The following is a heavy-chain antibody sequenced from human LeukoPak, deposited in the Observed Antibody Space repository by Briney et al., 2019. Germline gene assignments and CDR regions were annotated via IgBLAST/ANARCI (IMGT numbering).Heavy chain of an antibody. CDR3: AGREYGSGSYQYLDY. V-gene: IGHV1-69*13. CDR2: IIPIFGTA. Sequence: ASVKVSCKASGGTFSSYAISWVRQAPGQGLEWMGGIIPIFGTANYAQKFQGRVTITADESKSTAYMELSSLRSEDTAGYYCAGREYGSGSYQYLDYWGQGTLVTVSS. J-gene: IGHJ4*02. D-gene: IGHD3-10*01. CDR1: GGTFSSYA.